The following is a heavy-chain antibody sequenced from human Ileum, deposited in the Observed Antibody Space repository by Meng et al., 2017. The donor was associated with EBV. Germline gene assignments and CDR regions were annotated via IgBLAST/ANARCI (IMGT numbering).Heavy chain of an antibody. CDR2: IWYDGSNK. V-gene: IGHV3-33*01. CDR1: GFTFSNYG. CDR3: ARDDCNSGYCLTY. D-gene: IGHD2-21*02. J-gene: IGHJ4*02. Sequence: LVEMGGGVAQPGGSLGLSCAASGFTFSNYGFHWVRQAPGKGLEWVALIWYDGSNKYYADSVKGRYTVSRDNSETTLYLQMDSLRAEDTAMYYCARDDCNSGYCLTYWGQGTLVTVSS.